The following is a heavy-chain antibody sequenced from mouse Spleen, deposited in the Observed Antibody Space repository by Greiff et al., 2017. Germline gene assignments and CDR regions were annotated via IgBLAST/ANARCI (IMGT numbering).Heavy chain of an antibody. V-gene: IGHV14-4*01. CDR2: IDPENGDT. D-gene: IGHD2-1*01. CDR1: GFNIKDDY. J-gene: IGHJ2*01. CDR3: TRGNFSY. Sequence: EVKLVESGAELVRPGASVKLSCTASGFNIKDDYMHWVKQRPEQGLEWIGWIDPENGDTEYASKFQGKATITADTSSNTAYLQLSSLTSEDTAVYYCTRGNFSYWGQGTTLTVSS.